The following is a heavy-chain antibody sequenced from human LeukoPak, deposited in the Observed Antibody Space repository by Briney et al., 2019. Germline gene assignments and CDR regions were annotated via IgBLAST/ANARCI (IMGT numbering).Heavy chain of an antibody. Sequence: ASVKVPCKASGDTFRSYAMSWVRQAPGQGLEWMGGITPIFGTPNYAQKFQGRVTITADKSTSTAYMELSSLRSEDTAMYYCARAPHCSGGSCYSPFDYWGQGTLVTVSS. D-gene: IGHD2-15*01. CDR1: GDTFRSYA. CDR2: ITPIFGTP. CDR3: ARAPHCSGGSCYSPFDY. J-gene: IGHJ4*02. V-gene: IGHV1-69*06.